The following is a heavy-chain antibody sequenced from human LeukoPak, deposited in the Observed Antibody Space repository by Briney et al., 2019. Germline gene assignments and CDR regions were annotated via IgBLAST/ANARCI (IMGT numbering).Heavy chain of an antibody. CDR1: GGSFSGYY. CDR3: PRFGTYYYGSGSYPNYYYYMDV. Sequence: SETLSLTCAVYGGSFSGYYWSWIRQPPGKGLEWIGEIYHSGSTNYNPSLKSRVTISVDKSKNQFSLKLSSVTAADTAVYYCPRFGTYYYGSGSYPNYYYYMDVWGKGPRSPSP. V-gene: IGHV4-34*01. D-gene: IGHD3-10*01. J-gene: IGHJ6*03. CDR2: IYHSGST.